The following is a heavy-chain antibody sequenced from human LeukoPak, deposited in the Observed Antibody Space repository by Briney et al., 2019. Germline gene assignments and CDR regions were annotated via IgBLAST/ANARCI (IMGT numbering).Heavy chain of an antibody. CDR1: GGSISSYY. J-gene: IGHJ3*02. V-gene: IGHV4-59*08. Sequence: SETLSLTCTVSGGSISSYYWSWIRQPPGKGLEWIGYIYYSGSTNYNPSLKSRVTISVDTSKNQFSLKLSSVTAADTAMYYCARHRRWSIDAFDIWGQGTMVTVSS. D-gene: IGHD4-23*01. CDR2: IYYSGST. CDR3: ARHRRWSIDAFDI.